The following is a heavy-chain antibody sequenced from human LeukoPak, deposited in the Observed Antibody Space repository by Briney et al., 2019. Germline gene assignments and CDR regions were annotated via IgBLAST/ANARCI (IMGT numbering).Heavy chain of an antibody. J-gene: IGHJ4*02. CDR1: GFTFSSYW. CDR2: IKQDGSEK. CDR3: AKDRLGGPYFFHY. D-gene: IGHD3-16*01. Sequence: GGSLRLSCAASGFTFSSYWMSWVRQAPGKGLEWVANIKQDGSEKYYVDSVKGRFTISRDNSKNTLYLQINSLRAEDTAVYFCAKDRLGGPYFFHYWGQGTLVTVSS. V-gene: IGHV3-7*03.